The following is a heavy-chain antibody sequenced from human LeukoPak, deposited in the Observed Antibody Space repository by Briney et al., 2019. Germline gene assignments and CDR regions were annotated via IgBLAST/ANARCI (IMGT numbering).Heavy chain of an antibody. CDR3: AIYDSSGYYNY. CDR1: GFTFSSHA. Sequence: GGSLRLSCAASGFTFSSHAMSWVRQAPGKGLEWVSVIYSGGRTFYADSVKGRFTISRDNSKNTLYLQMNSLRAEDTAVYYCAIYDSSGYYNYWGQGTLVTVSS. J-gene: IGHJ4*02. D-gene: IGHD3-22*01. CDR2: IYSGGRT. V-gene: IGHV3-53*01.